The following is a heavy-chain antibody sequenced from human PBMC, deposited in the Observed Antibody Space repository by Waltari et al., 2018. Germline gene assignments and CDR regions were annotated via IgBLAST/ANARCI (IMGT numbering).Heavy chain of an antibody. CDR3: ATGSGSYLGLDY. Sequence: QVQLVQSGAEVKKPGSSVKVSCKASGGTFSSYAISWVRQAPGKGLEWMGGFDPEDGETIYAQKFQGRVTMTEDTSTDTAYMELSSLRSEDTAVYYCATGSGSYLGLDYWGQGTLVTVSS. V-gene: IGHV1-24*01. J-gene: IGHJ4*02. D-gene: IGHD1-26*01. CDR2: FDPEDGET. CDR1: GGTFSSYA.